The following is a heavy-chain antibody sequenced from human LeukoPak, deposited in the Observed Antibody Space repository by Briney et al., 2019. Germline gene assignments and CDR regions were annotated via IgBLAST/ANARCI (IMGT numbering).Heavy chain of an antibody. V-gene: IGHV4-59*01. J-gene: IGHJ3*02. CDR1: GGSISSYY. Sequence: PSETLSLTCTVSGGSISSYYWSWIRQPPGKGLEWIGYISYSGSTNYNPSLKSRVTISVDTSKNQFTLKLSSVTAADTAVYYCARVSYFDSAFSLPPYAFDIWGQGTMVTVSS. CDR3: ARVSYFDSAFSLPPYAFDI. CDR2: ISYSGST. D-gene: IGHD3-9*01.